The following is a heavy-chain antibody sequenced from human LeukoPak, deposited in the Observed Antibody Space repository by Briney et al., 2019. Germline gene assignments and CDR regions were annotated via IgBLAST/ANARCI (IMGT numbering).Heavy chain of an antibody. CDR3: ARSLQYNNNNYFYYGMDV. CDR1: GGSISSYY. Sequence: SETLSLTCTVSGGSISSYYWNWIRQPPGEGLEWIGYIYYSGSTNYNPSLKSRVAISVDTSKNQFSLKLNSVTAADTAVYYCARSLQYNNNNYFYYGMDVWGQGTTVPVSS. CDR2: IYYSGST. D-gene: IGHD3-10*01. J-gene: IGHJ6*02. V-gene: IGHV4-59*01.